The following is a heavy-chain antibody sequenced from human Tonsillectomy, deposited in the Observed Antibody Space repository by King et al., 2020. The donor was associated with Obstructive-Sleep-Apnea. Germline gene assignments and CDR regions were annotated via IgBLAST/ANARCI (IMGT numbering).Heavy chain of an antibody. Sequence: HVQLVESGGGVVQPGRSLRLSCAASGFTFSSYAMHWVRQAPGKGLEWVAVISYDGSNKYYADSVKGRFTISRDNSKNTLYLQMNSLRAEDTAVYYCARDLLHLAVADNLDYWGQGTLVTVSS. CDR1: GFTFSSYA. CDR3: ARDLLHLAVADNLDY. J-gene: IGHJ4*02. V-gene: IGHV3-30*04. D-gene: IGHD6-19*01. CDR2: ISYDGSNK.